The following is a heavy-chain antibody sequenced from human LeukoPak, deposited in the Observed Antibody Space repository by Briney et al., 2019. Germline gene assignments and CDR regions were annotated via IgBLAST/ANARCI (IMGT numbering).Heavy chain of an antibody. Sequence: ASVKVSCKASGYSFFGYYMHWVRQAPGQGLEWMGWINPNSAGTNYAQKFQGRVTITMDTAISTAYMELSRLRSDDTAVYYWAREGRLSGTYYGGGCFNPWGQGTLVTVSS. J-gene: IGHJ5*02. V-gene: IGHV1-2*02. CDR3: AREGRLSGTYYGGGCFNP. CDR1: GYSFFGYY. CDR2: INPNSAGT. D-gene: IGHD1-26*01.